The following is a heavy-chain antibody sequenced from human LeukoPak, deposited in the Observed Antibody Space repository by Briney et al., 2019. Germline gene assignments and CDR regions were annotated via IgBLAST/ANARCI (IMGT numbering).Heavy chain of an antibody. D-gene: IGHD4-11*01. V-gene: IGHV1-18*01. CDR3: ASGLPHPFYYYGMDV. J-gene: IGHJ6*02. CDR1: GYTFTSYG. Sequence: ASVKVSCKASGYTFTSYGISWVRQAPGQGLEWMGWISAYNGNTNYAQNLQGRVAMTTDTSTSTAYMELRSLTSDDTAVYYCASGLPHPFYYYGMDVWGQGTTVTVPS. CDR2: ISAYNGNT.